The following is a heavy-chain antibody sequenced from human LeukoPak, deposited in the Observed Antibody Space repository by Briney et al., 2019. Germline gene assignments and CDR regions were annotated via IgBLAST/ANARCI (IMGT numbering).Heavy chain of an antibody. CDR2: ISSSGSTI. D-gene: IGHD3-3*01. V-gene: IGHV3-11*01. CDR1: RFTFSDYY. J-gene: IGHJ3*02. CDR3: ARGYYDFWSGPSDAFDI. Sequence: GGSLRLSCAASRFTFSDYYMSWIRQAPGKGLEWVSYISSSGSTIYYADSVKGRFTISRDNAKNSLYLQMNSLRAEDTAVYYCARGYYDFWSGPSDAFDIWGQGTMVTVSS.